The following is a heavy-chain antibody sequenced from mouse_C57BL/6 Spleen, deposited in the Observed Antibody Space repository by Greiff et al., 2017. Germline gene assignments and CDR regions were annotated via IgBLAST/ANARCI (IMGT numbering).Heavy chain of an antibody. Sequence: VQLQQSGPELVKPGASVKISCKASGYSFTGYYMNWVKQSPEKSLEWIGEINPSTGGTTYNQKFKAKATLTVDKSSSTAYMQLKSLTSEDSAVYYCARSGTLGAMDYWGQGTSVTVSP. J-gene: IGHJ4*01. V-gene: IGHV1-42*01. D-gene: IGHD3-1*01. CDR1: GYSFTGYY. CDR2: INPSTGGT. CDR3: ARSGTLGAMDY.